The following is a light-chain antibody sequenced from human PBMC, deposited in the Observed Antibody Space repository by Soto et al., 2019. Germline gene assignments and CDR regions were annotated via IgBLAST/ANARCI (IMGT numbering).Light chain of an antibody. V-gene: IGKV1-5*01. J-gene: IGKJ1*01. CDR2: DAS. CDR3: KQSYSSPPT. Sequence: DIEMTQSPSTLSASVGDRVTSTCLAIQSISSWLAWYQQKPGKAPKLLIYDASSLESGVPSRFSGSGSGTEFTLTISSMQPEDFATYYCKQSYSSPPTFGTGTKVDIK. CDR1: QSISSW.